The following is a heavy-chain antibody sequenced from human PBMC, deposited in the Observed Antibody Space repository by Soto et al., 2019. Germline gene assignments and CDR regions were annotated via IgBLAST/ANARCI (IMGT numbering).Heavy chain of an antibody. D-gene: IGHD2-15*01. J-gene: IGHJ6*02. V-gene: IGHV3-21*01. CDR2: IRGFSPYT. CDR3: ARDRGYDAHDYYYNAMDV. CDR1: GFTFRTYT. Sequence: GGSLRLSCVASGFTFRTYTMNWVRQAPGKGLEWVSGIRGFSPYTFYAESVKGRFTISRDNAKNSLYLQMDSLGVEDTAVYYCARDRGYDAHDYYYNAMDVWGQGTTVTVSS.